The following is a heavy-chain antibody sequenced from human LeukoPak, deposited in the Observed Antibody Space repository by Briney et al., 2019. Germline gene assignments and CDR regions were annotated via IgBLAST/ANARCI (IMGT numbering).Heavy chain of an antibody. Sequence: GGSLRLSCAASGFTFSSYWMSWVRQAPGKGLEWVSAIRGNGADTYYADSVKGRFTISRDNSKNTLYLQMNSLRAEDTAVYYCAKVPNSGSYYYFDYWGQGALVTVSS. D-gene: IGHD1-26*01. CDR3: AKVPNSGSYYYFDY. V-gene: IGHV3-23*01. CDR2: IRGNGADT. CDR1: GFTFSSYW. J-gene: IGHJ4*02.